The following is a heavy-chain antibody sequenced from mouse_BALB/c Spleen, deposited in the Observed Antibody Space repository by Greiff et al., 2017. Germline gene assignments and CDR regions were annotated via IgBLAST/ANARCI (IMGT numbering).Heavy chain of an antibody. V-gene: IGHV1-18*01. D-gene: IGHD2-1*01. J-gene: IGHJ2*01. CDR2: INPYNGGT. CDR3: ARGGNYGDFDY. Sequence: EVQLQQSGPELVKPGASMKISCKASGYSFTGYTMNWVKQSPGKNLEWIGIINPYNGGTSYNQKFKGKATLTVDKSSSTAYMELLSLTSEDSAVYYCARGGNYGDFDYWGQGTTVTVSS. CDR1: GYSFTGYT.